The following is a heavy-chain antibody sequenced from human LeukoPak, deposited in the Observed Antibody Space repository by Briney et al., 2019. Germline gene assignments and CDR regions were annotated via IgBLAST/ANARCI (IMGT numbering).Heavy chain of an antibody. CDR2: INAGNGNT. D-gene: IGHD2-21*01. V-gene: IGHV1-3*01. Sequence: ASVKVSCKASGYTFTSYAMHWVRLAPGQRLEWMGWINAGNGNTKYSQNFQGRITITRDTSATTAYMDLSSLRSEDTAMYYCARRLGRSFDYWGQGTLVTVSS. CDR3: ARRLGRSFDY. CDR1: GYTFTSYA. J-gene: IGHJ4*02.